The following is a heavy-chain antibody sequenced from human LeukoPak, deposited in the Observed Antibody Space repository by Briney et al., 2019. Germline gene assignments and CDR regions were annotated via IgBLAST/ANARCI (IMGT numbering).Heavy chain of an antibody. V-gene: IGHV4-4*02. J-gene: IGHJ4*02. D-gene: IGHD3-16*01. CDR1: GGSISSNNW. CDR2: IYHSGRT. CDR3: ARKGGDPLWIFDS. Sequence: SETLSLTCTVSGGSISSNNWWSWVRQPPGKGLEWIGEIYHSGRTNPNPSLKSPVTISIYMSKNQFSLKLISVTAADTAVYYCARKGGDPLWIFDSWGQGTLVTVSS.